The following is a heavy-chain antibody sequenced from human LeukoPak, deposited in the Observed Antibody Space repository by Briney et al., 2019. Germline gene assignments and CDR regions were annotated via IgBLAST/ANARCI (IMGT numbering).Heavy chain of an antibody. V-gene: IGHV4-34*01. Sequence: PSETLSLTCAVSGGSFSGYYWSWIRQPPGKGLEWIGEINHSGSTNYNPSLKSRVTISVDTSKNQFSLKLSSVTAADTAVYYCARGLRFYYGSGSYPQKYNWFDPWGQGTLVTVSS. D-gene: IGHD3-10*01. J-gene: IGHJ5*02. CDR3: ARGLRFYYGSGSYPQKYNWFDP. CDR2: INHSGST. CDR1: GGSFSGYY.